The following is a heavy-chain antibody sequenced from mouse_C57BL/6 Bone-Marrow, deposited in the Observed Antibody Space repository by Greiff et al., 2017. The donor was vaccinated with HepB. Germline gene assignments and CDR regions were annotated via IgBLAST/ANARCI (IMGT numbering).Heavy chain of an antibody. D-gene: IGHD1-1*01. J-gene: IGHJ1*03. CDR1: GYTFTDYY. CDR2: INPNNGGT. CDR3: AMSYYGSSFPWYFDV. V-gene: IGHV1-26*01. Sequence: VQLQQSGPELVKPGASVKISCKASGYTFTDYYMNWVKQSHGKSLEWIGDINPNNGGTSYNQKFKGKATLTVDKSSSTAYMELRSLTSEDSAVYYCAMSYYGSSFPWYFDVWGRGTTVTVSS.